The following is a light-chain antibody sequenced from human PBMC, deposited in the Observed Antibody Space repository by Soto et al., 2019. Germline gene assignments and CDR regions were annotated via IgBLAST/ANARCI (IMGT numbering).Light chain of an antibody. Sequence: DIVMTQSPDSLAVSLGERATINCKSSQSVLYSSNNNNYLAWYQQKPGQPPKLLIYWASTRESGVPDRFSGSGSETEFTLTISSLQAEDVAVYHCQQYYTNPRTFGQGTKLEIK. CDR3: QQYYTNPRT. V-gene: IGKV4-1*01. CDR2: WAS. CDR1: QSVLYSSNNNNY. J-gene: IGKJ2*01.